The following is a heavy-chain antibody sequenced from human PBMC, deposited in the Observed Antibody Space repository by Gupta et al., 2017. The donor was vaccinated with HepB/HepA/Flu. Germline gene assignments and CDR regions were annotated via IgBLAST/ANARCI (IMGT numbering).Heavy chain of an antibody. CDR3: ASGTRVVDCSSTSCYIWFAFDI. CDR1: GFTVSSNY. CDR2: IYSGGST. J-gene: IGHJ3*02. D-gene: IGHD2-2*02. Sequence: GGGLIQPGGSLRLSCAASGFTVSSNYMSWVRQAPGKGLEWVSVIYSGGSTYYADSVKGRFTISRDNSKNTLYLQMNSLRAEDTAVYYCASGTRVVDCSSTSCYIWFAFDIWGQGTMVTVSS. V-gene: IGHV3-53*01.